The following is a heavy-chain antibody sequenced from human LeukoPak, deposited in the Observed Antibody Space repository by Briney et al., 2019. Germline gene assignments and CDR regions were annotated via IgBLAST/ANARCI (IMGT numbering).Heavy chain of an antibody. Sequence: GGSLRPSCEASGFTFGSHAMYGVREAPGERRGRGAGIFVSGGSPNYADSEKGRFTISRDNSRNTVYLQINSLSAEDTAVYYCGKTTVGYSSGQKPAWPVDYWGQGTLVTVSS. J-gene: IGHJ4*02. CDR3: GKTTVGYSSGQKPAWPVDY. D-gene: IGHD5-18*01. V-gene: IGHV3-23*01. CDR2: IFVSGGSP. CDR1: GFTFGSHA.